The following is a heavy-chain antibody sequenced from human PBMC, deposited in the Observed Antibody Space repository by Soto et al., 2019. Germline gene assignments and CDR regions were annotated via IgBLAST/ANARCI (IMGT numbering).Heavy chain of an antibody. CDR3: ARSPVCSGGRCYHLFDY. V-gene: IGHV3-30-3*01. Sequence: QVQLVESGGGVVQPGRSLRLSCAASGFTFSSYAMHWVRQAPGKGLEWVAVISYDGSNKYYADSVKGRFTISRDKSKNTLYPQMNSLRAEDTAMYYCARSPVCSGGRCYHLFDYWGQGTLVTVCS. J-gene: IGHJ4*02. CDR2: ISYDGSNK. CDR1: GFTFSSYA. D-gene: IGHD2-15*01.